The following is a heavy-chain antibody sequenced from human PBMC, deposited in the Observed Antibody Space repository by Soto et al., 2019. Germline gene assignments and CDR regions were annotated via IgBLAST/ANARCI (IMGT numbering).Heavy chain of an antibody. D-gene: IGHD5-12*01. CDR3: ARSLSRRIVATSPNRFDP. J-gene: IGHJ5*02. CDR2: ISGSGGST. V-gene: IGHV3-23*01. Sequence: PGGSLRLSCAASGFTFSSYAMSWVRQAPGKGLEWVSAISGSGGSTYYADSVKGRFTISRDNSKNTLYLQMNSLRAEDTAVYYCARSLSRRIVATSPNRFDPWGQESLVTV. CDR1: GFTFSSYA.